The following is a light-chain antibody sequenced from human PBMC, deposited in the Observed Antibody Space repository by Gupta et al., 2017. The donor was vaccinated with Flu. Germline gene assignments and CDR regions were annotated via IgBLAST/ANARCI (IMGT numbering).Light chain of an antibody. CDR3: QQYYSTPQT. CDR1: QSVLYSSNNKNY. CDR2: WAS. J-gene: IGKJ1*01. Sequence: GTINCKSSQSVLYSSNNKNYLAWYQQKPGQPPKLLIYWASTRESGVPDRFSGSGSGTDFTLTISSLQAEDVAVYYCQQYYSTPQTFGQGTKVEIK. V-gene: IGKV4-1*01.